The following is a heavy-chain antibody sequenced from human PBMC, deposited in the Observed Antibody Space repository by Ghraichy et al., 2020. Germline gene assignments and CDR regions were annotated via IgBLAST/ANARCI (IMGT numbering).Heavy chain of an antibody. V-gene: IGHV3-23*01. CDR3: AKVIYGNHDAFDI. Sequence: GGSLRLSCAASGFIFSSYAMSWARQAPGKGLEWVSGITGGGSSTFYADPVRGRFTISRDNSKNTLYLQMNSLRAEDTAVYYCAKVIYGNHDAFDIWGQGTKVTVSP. J-gene: IGHJ3*02. CDR1: GFIFSSYA. CDR2: ITGGGSST. D-gene: IGHD2-21*01.